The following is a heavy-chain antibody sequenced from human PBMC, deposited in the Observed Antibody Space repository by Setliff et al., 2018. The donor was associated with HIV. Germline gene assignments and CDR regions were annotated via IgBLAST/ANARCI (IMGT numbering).Heavy chain of an antibody. D-gene: IGHD2-2*01. V-gene: IGHV4-34*01. Sequence: SETLSLTCAVYGGSFSGYYWSWIRQPPGKGLEWIGEINPSGSANYSPSLKSRVTISVDTSKKQLSLKLRSVTAADTAVYYCAKEGGYCSGTTCFGFDYWGQGTLVTVSS. CDR3: AKEGGYCSGTTCFGFDY. CDR2: INPSGSA. J-gene: IGHJ4*02. CDR1: GGSFSGYY.